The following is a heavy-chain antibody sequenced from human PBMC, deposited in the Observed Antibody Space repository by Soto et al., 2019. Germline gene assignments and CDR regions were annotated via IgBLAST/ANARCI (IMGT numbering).Heavy chain of an antibody. Sequence: GESLKISCKGSGYSFTSYWISWVRQMPGKGLEWMGRIDPSDSYTNYSPSFQGHVTISADKSISTAYLQWSSLKASDTAMYYCASTRIVVVPAAAPTGYYGMDVWGQGTTVTVSS. CDR1: GYSFTSYW. CDR3: ASTRIVVVPAAAPTGYYGMDV. CDR2: IDPSDSYT. J-gene: IGHJ6*02. V-gene: IGHV5-10-1*01. D-gene: IGHD2-2*01.